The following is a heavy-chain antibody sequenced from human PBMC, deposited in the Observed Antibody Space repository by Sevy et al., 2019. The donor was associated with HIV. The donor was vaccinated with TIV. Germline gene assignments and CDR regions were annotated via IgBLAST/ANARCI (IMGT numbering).Heavy chain of an antibody. CDR1: GFTFNTYS. V-gene: IGHV3-48*02. D-gene: IGHD2-21*01. CDR2: TGTAAGVT. J-gene: IGHJ4*02. CDR3: ARCPGHYSIDY. Sequence: GESLKISCAASGFTFNTYSLIWVRQTPGKGLEWLSFTGTAAGVTYYADSVKGRFTISRDNAKNSLYLQMNSLRDEDTAVYYCARCPGHYSIDYWGQGTLVTVSS.